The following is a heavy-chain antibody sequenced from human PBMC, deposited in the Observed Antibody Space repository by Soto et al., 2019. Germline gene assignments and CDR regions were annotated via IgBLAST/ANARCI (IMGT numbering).Heavy chain of an antibody. D-gene: IGHD3-16*01. CDR2: IYYSGST. CDR1: GGSISSYY. CDR3: ARRWGTTFDY. Sequence: QVQLQESGPGLVKPSETLSLTCTVSGGSISSYYWSWIRQPPGKGLEWIGYIYYSGSTNYNPSLMSRVTISVDTSKNQFSLKLSSVTAADTAVYHCARRWGTTFDYWGQGTLVTVSS. J-gene: IGHJ4*02. V-gene: IGHV4-59*08.